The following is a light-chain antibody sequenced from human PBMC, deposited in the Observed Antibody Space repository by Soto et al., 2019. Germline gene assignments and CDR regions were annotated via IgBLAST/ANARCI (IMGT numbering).Light chain of an antibody. CDR2: AAS. Sequence: DIQMTQSPSSLSASVGDRVTIACRASQDISNYLAWYQQKAVKVPKLLIYAASSLQSGVPPRFSGSGSWTDFTLTISSLQPEDFATYYCQKYNSAPYTFGQGTKLDIK. V-gene: IGKV1-27*01. CDR3: QKYNSAPYT. J-gene: IGKJ2*01. CDR1: QDISNY.